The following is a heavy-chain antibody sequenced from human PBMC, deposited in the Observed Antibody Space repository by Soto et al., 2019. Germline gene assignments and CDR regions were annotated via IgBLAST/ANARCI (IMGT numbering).Heavy chain of an antibody. J-gene: IGHJ4*02. V-gene: IGHV3-21*01. Sequence: GSLRLSCVASGFTFSTYDMNWVRQAPGKGLEWVSSINRASIYIYYADSVRGRFTISGDNAKNSLYLQMDSLRVEDTAVYYCARRTVTTYHYFDYWGQGTLVTVSS. CDR1: GFTFSTYD. D-gene: IGHD4-17*01. CDR2: INRASIYI. CDR3: ARRTVTTYHYFDY.